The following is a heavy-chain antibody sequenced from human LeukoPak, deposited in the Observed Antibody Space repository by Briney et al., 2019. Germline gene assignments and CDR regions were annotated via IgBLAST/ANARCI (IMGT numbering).Heavy chain of an antibody. CDR1: GFTFDDYA. V-gene: IGHV3-9*01. D-gene: IGHD3-10*01. J-gene: IGHJ4*02. Sequence: GGSLRLSCAASGFTFDDYAMHWVRQAPGKGLEWVSGISWNSGSIGYADSVKGRFTISRGNAKNSLYLQMNSLRAEDTALYYCAKGRGFDYWGQGTLVTVSS. CDR2: ISWNSGSI. CDR3: AKGRGFDY.